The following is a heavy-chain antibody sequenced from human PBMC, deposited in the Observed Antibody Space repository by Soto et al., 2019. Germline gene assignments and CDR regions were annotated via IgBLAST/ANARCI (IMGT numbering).Heavy chain of an antibody. Sequence: EVQLVESGGGLVQPGGSLKLSCAASGFTFSGSTIHWVRQTSGKGLEWVGRIPSKTNTYATAYAASVKGRFTISRDDSKNTAYLHMNSLKTEDTAVYYCTRQHLDVPVASAIDYWGQGTLVTVSS. CDR3: TRQHLDVPVASAIDY. V-gene: IGHV3-73*02. CDR1: GFTFSGST. J-gene: IGHJ4*02. D-gene: IGHD6-19*01. CDR2: IPSKTNTYAT.